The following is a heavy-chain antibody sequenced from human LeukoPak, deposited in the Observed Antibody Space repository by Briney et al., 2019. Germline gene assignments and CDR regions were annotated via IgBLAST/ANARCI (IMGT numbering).Heavy chain of an antibody. V-gene: IGHV1-18*01. CDR3: ARDLDIVVIRAALRHYGMDV. CDR1: GYSFTSNG. Sequence: ASVKVSCKASGYSFTSNGISWVRQAPGQGLEWMGWISPFNGNTNYVQKFQGRVTMTTETSTRTTYMELRSLRSDDTAVYYCARDLDIVVIRAALRHYGMDVWGQGTTVTVSS. J-gene: IGHJ6*02. D-gene: IGHD2-2*01. CDR2: ISPFNGNT.